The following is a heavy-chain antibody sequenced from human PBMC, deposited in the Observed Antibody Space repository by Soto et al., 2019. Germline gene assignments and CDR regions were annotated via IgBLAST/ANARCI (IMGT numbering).Heavy chain of an antibody. CDR3: AKALTTGIMDV. J-gene: IGHJ6*02. V-gene: IGHV3-23*01. D-gene: IGHD2-2*01. CDR2: ITASGGTT. Sequence: GGSLRLSCAASGFTFSSYSMTWVRQSPGKGLEWVAHITASGGTTYYADSVKGRFTISRDTSRNTLYLQMNSLRAEDTALYYCAKALTTGIMDVWGQGTTVTVSS. CDR1: GFTFSSYS.